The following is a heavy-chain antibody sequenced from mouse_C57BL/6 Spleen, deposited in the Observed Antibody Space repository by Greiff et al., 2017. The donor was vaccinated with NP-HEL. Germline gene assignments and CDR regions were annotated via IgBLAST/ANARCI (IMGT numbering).Heavy chain of an antibody. CDR1: GYSFTSYY. J-gene: IGHJ3*01. CDR2: IYPGSGNT. D-gene: IGHD1-1*01. Sequence: VQLQQSGPELVKPGASVKISCKASGYSFTSYYIHWVKQRPGQGLEWIGWIYPGSGNTKYNEKFKGKATLTADTSSSTAYMQLSSLTSEDSAVYYCAREGYYGSSSAWFAYWGQGTLVTVSA. V-gene: IGHV1-66*01. CDR3: AREGYYGSSSAWFAY.